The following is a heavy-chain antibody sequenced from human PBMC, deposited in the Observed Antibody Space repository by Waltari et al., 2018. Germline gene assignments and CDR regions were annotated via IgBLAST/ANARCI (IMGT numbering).Heavy chain of an antibody. CDR2: IYYSGST. CDR1: GGSISSYY. CDR3: AAGGATWLKFDY. V-gene: IGHV4-59*01. Sequence: QVQLQESGPGLVKPSETLSLTCTVSGGSISSYYWSWIRQPPGKGLEWIGYIYYSGSTNYNPSLKSRVTISVDTSKNQFSLKLSSVTAADTAVYYCAAGGATWLKFDYWGQGTLVTVSS. D-gene: IGHD1-26*01. J-gene: IGHJ4*02.